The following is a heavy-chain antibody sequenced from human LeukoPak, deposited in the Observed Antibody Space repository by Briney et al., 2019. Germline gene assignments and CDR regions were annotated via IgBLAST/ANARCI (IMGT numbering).Heavy chain of an antibody. CDR1: GFIFSGSA. V-gene: IGHV3-53*01. J-gene: IGHJ6*03. CDR3: ARVMKTSYDSSGPTDYYYYMDV. CDR2: IYSGGST. Sequence: TGGSLRLSCAASGFIFSGSAMNWVRQAPGKGLEWVSVIYSGGSTYYADSVKGRFTISRDNSKNTLYLQMNSLRAEDTAVYYCARVMKTSYDSSGPTDYYYYMDVWGKGTTVTVSS. D-gene: IGHD3-22*01.